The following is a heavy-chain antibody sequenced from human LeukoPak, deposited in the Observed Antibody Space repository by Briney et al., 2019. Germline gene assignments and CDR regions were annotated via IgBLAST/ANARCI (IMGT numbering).Heavy chain of an antibody. V-gene: IGHV3-33*08. Sequence: GGSLRLSCAASGFTLSSYGMHWVRQAPGKGLEWVAVIWYDGSNKYYADSVKGRFTISRDNSKNTLYLQMNSLRAEDTAVYYCARVVVVVAARAFDIWGQGTMVTVSS. CDR1: GFTLSSYG. CDR3: ARVVVVVAARAFDI. J-gene: IGHJ3*02. D-gene: IGHD2-15*01. CDR2: IWYDGSNK.